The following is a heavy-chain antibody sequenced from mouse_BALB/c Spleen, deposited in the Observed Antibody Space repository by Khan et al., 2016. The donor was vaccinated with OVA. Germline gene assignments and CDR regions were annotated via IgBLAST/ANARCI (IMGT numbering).Heavy chain of an antibody. CDR1: GYSFTTYY. D-gene: IGHD2-2*01. J-gene: IGHJ3*01. CDR2: IDPFSGDT. CDR3: TKHGYVAWFTY. V-gene: IGHV1S135*01. Sequence: VQLQQSGPELMKPGASGKISCKASGYSFTTYYIHWVKQSHGKSFEWIGYIDPFSGDTTYNQKFKGMATLTVDKFSSTAYIHLSNLTSEDAGVDYCTKHGYVAWFTYWGQGTLVTVSA.